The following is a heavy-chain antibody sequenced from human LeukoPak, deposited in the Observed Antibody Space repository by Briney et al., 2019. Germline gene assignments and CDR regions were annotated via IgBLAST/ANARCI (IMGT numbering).Heavy chain of an antibody. CDR3: AKTRPLDSSSWSHGDY. CDR2: ISGSGDST. CDR1: GFTFSSYA. Sequence: GGSLRLSCAASGFTFSSYAMSWVRQAPGKGLEWVSAISGSGDSTYCGDSVKGRFTISRDNSKNTLYLQMNSLRAEDTAVYYCAKTRPLDSSSWSHGDYWGQGTLVTVSS. D-gene: IGHD6-13*01. V-gene: IGHV3-23*01. J-gene: IGHJ4*02.